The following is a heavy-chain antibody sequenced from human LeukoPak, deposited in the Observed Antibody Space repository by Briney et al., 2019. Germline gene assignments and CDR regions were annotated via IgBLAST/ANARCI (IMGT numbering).Heavy chain of an antibody. Sequence: ASVKVSCKASGYTFTSYDINWVRQATGQGLEWMGWMNPNSGNTGYAQKFQGRVTMTRNTSISTAYMELSNLRSEDTAVYYCARDSPHHYYDKPLDIWGQGTMVTVSS. CDR3: ARDSPHHYYDKPLDI. J-gene: IGHJ3*02. D-gene: IGHD3-22*01. V-gene: IGHV1-8*01. CDR2: MNPNSGNT. CDR1: GYTFTSYD.